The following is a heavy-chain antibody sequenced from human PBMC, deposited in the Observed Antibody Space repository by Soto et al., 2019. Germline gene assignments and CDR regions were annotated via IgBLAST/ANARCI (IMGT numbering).Heavy chain of an antibody. CDR3: TTYSGSYFSEIRFGMDV. Sequence: QVQLVQSGAEVKKPGSSVKVSCKASGTTFSSFAISWVRQAPGQGLEWMGGIIPIFGTADYPLKFQGRVTITADESTNTAFIELSSLRSEDTAVYYCTTYSGSYFSEIRFGMDVWGQGTTVSVS. CDR1: GTTFSSFA. CDR2: IIPIFGTA. V-gene: IGHV1-69*12. D-gene: IGHD1-26*01. J-gene: IGHJ6*02.